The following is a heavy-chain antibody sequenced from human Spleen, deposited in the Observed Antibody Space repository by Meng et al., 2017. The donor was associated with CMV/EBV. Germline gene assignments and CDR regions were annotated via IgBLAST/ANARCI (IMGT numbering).Heavy chain of an antibody. CDR3: ARESPSGDSFDY. D-gene: IGHD1-26*01. J-gene: IGHJ4*02. CDR2: ISSRSTYI. Sequence: GGSLRLSCAASGFTFSIYNMDWVRQAPGKGLEWVSSISSRSTYIFYADSLKGRFTISRDNAKNSLSLQMNGLRAEDTAVYYCARESPSGDSFDYWGQGTLVTVSS. V-gene: IGHV3-21*01. CDR1: GFTFSIYN.